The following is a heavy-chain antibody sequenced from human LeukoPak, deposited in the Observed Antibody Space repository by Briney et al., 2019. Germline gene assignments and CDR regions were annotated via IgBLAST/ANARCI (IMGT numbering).Heavy chain of an antibody. CDR2: IEQDGGEE. CDR3: ARGRYVDWLFDY. D-gene: IGHD3-9*01. Sequence: GGSLRLSCAASGFDCSRYWMAWVRQAPGKGLEWVANIEQDGGEEYYVDSVKGRFTISRDNAKNSLYLQMNSLRVEVTAVYYCARGRYVDWLFDYWGQGTLVTVSS. CDR1: GFDCSRYW. J-gene: IGHJ4*02. V-gene: IGHV3-7*01.